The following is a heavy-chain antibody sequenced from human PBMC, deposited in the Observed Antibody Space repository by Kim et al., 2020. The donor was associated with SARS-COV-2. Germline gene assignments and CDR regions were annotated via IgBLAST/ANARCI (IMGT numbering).Heavy chain of an antibody. J-gene: IGHJ6*02. V-gene: IGHV4-59*01. Sequence: HNPSRGSRVTISLDTSQNQFSLRLGSVTAADTAVYYCARKRSMDVWGQGTTVTVSS. CDR3: ARKRSMDV. D-gene: IGHD6-25*01.